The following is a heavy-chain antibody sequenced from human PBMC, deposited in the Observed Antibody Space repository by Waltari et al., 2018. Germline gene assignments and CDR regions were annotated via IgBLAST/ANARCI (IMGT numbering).Heavy chain of an antibody. V-gene: IGHV3-48*03. D-gene: IGHD3-3*01. CDR3: ARGTYDFWSGSHPFDY. Sequence: EVQLVESGGGLVQPGGSLRLSCAASGFTFSSYEMNWVRQAPGKGLEWVSYISSSGSTIYYADSVKGRFTISRDNAKNSLYLQMNSLRAEDTAVYYCARGTYDFWSGSHPFDYWGQGTLVIVSS. J-gene: IGHJ4*02. CDR2: ISSSGSTI. CDR1: GFTFSSYE.